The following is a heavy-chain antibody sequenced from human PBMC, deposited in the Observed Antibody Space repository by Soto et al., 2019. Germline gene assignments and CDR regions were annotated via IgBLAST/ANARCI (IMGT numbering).Heavy chain of an antibody. J-gene: IGHJ6*03. CDR2: IIPMLGIT. CDR1: GDTFTSHT. Sequence: HVQLVQSGAEMKKPGSSVKVSCQASGDTFTSHTITWVRQAPGQGPEWVGRIIPMLGITDYAQRLQGRVTITADKSTSIAYMELRNLRSEDTALYYCARDQYCSTSTCFCYMDVWGGGTTVIVSS. D-gene: IGHD2-2*01. V-gene: IGHV1-69*08. CDR3: ARDQYCSTSTCFCYMDV.